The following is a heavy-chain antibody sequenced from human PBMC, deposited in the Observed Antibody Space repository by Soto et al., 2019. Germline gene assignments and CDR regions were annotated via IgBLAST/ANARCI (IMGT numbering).Heavy chain of an antibody. Sequence: QVQLVQSGAEVKKPGSSVKVSCKASGDTFRKYAVNWVRQVPGQGLEWMGRTIPIFGITDYVPSLKGKVTITADKPTNTLNMEVSSLTSKDTAIYYCGTTGGGYSSFVFASWGPVTLVTVSS. CDR1: GDTFRKYA. J-gene: IGHJ5*01. V-gene: IGHV1-69*02. CDR2: TIPIFGIT. CDR3: GTTGGGYSSFVFAS. D-gene: IGHD5-12*01.